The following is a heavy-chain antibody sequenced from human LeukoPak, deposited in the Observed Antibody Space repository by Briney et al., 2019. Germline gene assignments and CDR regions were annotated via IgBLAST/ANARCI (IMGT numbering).Heavy chain of an antibody. Sequence: GGSLRLSRAASGFTFRSYWMSWLRQAPGKGPEWVANIRQDGSEKYYMDPVKGRFTISRDNAKKSLYLQMNSLRADGTAMYYCARDFSAQVPVTIHDNWFDPWGQGTLVIVSS. J-gene: IGHJ5*02. V-gene: IGHV3-7*01. CDR1: GFTFRSYW. CDR2: IRQDGSEK. CDR3: ARDFSAQVPVTIHDNWFDP. D-gene: IGHD2-2*01.